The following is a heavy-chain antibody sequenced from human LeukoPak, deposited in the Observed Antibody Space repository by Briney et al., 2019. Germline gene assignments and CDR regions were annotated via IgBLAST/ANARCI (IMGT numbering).Heavy chain of an antibody. V-gene: IGHV5-51*01. D-gene: IGHD5-24*01. CDR3: ARPPRDGYNLDAFDI. CDR2: IYPGDSDT. J-gene: IGHJ3*02. CDR1: GYSFTSYW. Sequence: GESLKISCKGSGYSFTSYWIGWVRQMPGKGLEWMGIIYPGDSDTRYSPSFQGQVTISADKSISTAYLQWSSLKASDTAMYYCARPPRDGYNLDAFDIWGQGTIVTVSS.